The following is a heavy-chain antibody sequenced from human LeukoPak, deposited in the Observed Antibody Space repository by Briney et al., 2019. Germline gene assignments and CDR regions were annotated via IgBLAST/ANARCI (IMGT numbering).Heavy chain of an antibody. CDR1: GFTFSSYA. J-gene: IGHJ3*02. CDR3: VRGQHRVAYSDDAFDM. D-gene: IGHD2-15*01. CDR2: ISGSGGST. V-gene: IGHV3-23*01. Sequence: GGSLRLSCAASGFTFSSYAMSWVRQAPGKGLEWVSAISGSGGSTYYADSVKGRFTISRDNSKNTLSLQMNSLRAEDTAVYYRVRGQHRVAYSDDAFDMWGQGTMVSVSS.